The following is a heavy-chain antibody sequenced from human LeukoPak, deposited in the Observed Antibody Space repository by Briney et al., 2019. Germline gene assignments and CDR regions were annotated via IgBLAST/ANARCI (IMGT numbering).Heavy chain of an antibody. D-gene: IGHD6-6*01. J-gene: IGHJ6*03. Sequence: GGPLRLSCAASGFTFSDYYMSWIRQAPGKGLEWVSYISSSGSTIYYADSVKGRFTISRDNSKNTLYLQMNSLRAEDTAVYYCAKSASIAARVDYYSYYMDVWGKGTTVTVSS. CDR3: AKSASIAARVDYYSYYMDV. V-gene: IGHV3-11*04. CDR1: GFTFSDYY. CDR2: ISSSGSTI.